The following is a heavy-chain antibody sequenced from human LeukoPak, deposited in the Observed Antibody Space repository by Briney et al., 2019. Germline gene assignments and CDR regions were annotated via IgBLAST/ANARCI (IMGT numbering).Heavy chain of an antibody. Sequence: GGSLRLSCAASGFTFSSYWMSWVRQAPGKGLEWVANIKQDGSEKYYVDSVKGRFTISRDNSRNTVYLQINSLRAEDTAVYYCARDLEYSSSRPFDYWGQGTLVTVSS. D-gene: IGHD6-6*01. V-gene: IGHV3-7*01. CDR2: IKQDGSEK. CDR3: ARDLEYSSSRPFDY. CDR1: GFTFSSYW. J-gene: IGHJ4*02.